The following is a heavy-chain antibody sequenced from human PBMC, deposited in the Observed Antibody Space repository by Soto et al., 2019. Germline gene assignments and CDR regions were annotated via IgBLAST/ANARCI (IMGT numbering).Heavy chain of an antibody. CDR2: ISGSGGST. CDR3: ERESWFCQDFDY. J-gene: IGHJ4*02. CDR1: GFTFSSYA. Sequence: EVQLLESGGGLVQPGGSLRLSCAASGFTFSSYAMSWVRQAPGKGLEWVSAISGSGGSTYYTDSVKGRFTISRDNSKNTLELEMNSLRGEDTAVYYCERESWFCQDFDYWGQGSLVSVSS. V-gene: IGHV3-23*01. D-gene: IGHD6-13*01.